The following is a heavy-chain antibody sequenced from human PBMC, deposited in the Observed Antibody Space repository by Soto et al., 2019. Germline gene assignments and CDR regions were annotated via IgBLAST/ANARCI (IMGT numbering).Heavy chain of an antibody. CDR3: ARHPTIARFENGLDV. CDR1: GGSVSGYY. CDR2: IYYTGTT. J-gene: IGHJ6*02. Sequence: SETLSLTCTVSGGSVSGYYWSWIRQPPGKGLEWIGYIYYTGTTIYSPSLDRRVTLSVDTAKDQVSLTLTSVTPADTAVYYCARHPTIARFENGLDVWGQGTMVTVSS. V-gene: IGHV4-59*08. D-gene: IGHD1-1*01.